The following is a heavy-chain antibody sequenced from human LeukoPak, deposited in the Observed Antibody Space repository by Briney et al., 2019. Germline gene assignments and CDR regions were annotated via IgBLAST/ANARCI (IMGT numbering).Heavy chain of an antibody. D-gene: IGHD6-19*01. CDR3: ARVLAVAGYYYYYYGMDV. V-gene: IGHV4-59*01. Sequence: SETLSLTCTVSGGSISSYYWSWIRQPPGKGLEWIGYIYYSGSTNYNPSLKSRVTISVDTSKNQFSLKLSSVTAADTAVYYCARVLAVAGYYYYYYGMDVWGQGTTVTVS. CDR2: IYYSGST. J-gene: IGHJ6*02. CDR1: GGSISSYY.